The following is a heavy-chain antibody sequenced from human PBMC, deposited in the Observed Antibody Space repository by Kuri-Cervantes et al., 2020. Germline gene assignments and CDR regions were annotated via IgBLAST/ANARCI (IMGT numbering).Heavy chain of an antibody. J-gene: IGHJ4*02. CDR2: IYPGDSDT. CDR1: GYSFTSYW. D-gene: IGHD6-19*01. CDR3: ARQPSEYSSGWYGG. V-gene: IGHV5-51*01. Sequence: KVSCKGSGYSFTSYWIGWVRQMPGKGLEWMGIIYPGDSDTRYSPSFQGQVTISADKSISTAYLQWSSLKASDTAMYYCARQPSEYSSGWYGGRGQGTLVTVSS.